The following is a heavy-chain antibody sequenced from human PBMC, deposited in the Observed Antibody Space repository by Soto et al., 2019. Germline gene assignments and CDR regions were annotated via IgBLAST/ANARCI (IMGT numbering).Heavy chain of an antibody. V-gene: IGHV3-53*01. Sequence: GGSLRLSCAASGFTVSSNYMSWVRQAPGKGLEWVSVIYSGGSTYYADSVKGRFTISRDNSKNTLYLQMNSLRAEDTAVYYCARVPRGLDNFDYWGQGTLVTVSS. D-gene: IGHD1-26*01. J-gene: IGHJ4*02. CDR3: ARVPRGLDNFDY. CDR2: IYSGGST. CDR1: GFTVSSNY.